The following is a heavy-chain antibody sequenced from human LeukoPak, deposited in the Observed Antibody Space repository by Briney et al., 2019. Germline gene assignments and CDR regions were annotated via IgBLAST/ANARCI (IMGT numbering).Heavy chain of an antibody. D-gene: IGHD3-10*01. Sequence: SENLSLTCTVSGGSIRSFYWSWIRLPPGKGLEWIGYIYYSGSTNYNPSLKTRVTISVDTAKNQFSLRLSSVTAADTAVYYCARVLGPFRGLITMGWFDPWGQGTLVTVSS. CDR1: GGSIRSFY. V-gene: IGHV4-59*01. CDR3: ARVLGPFRGLITMGWFDP. CDR2: IYYSGST. J-gene: IGHJ5*02.